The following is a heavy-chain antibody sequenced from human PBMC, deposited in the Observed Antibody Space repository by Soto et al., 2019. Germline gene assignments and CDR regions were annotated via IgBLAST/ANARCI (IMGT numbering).Heavy chain of an antibody. CDR2: VFYTGRA. J-gene: IGHJ6*02. Sequence: PSETLSLTCTVSGGSLGSYYWSWIRQPPGKGLEWIGYVFYTGRANYNASLKSRVSISLDTSNYQFSLKLSSVTAADTAVYYCARDDIPVVPAARGPLDYYGMDVWGQGTTVTVSS. D-gene: IGHD2-2*01. CDR1: GGSLGSYY. CDR3: ARDDIPVVPAARGPLDYYGMDV. V-gene: IGHV4-59*01.